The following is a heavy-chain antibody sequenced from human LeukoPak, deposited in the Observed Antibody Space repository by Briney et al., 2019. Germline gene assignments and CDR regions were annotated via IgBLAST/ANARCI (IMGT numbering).Heavy chain of an antibody. CDR3: ARDPTNGYCSGGTCSDY. Sequence: PGGSLRLSCAASGFTFRNYWMTWVRQAPGKGLEWVANIKEDGSEKYYVGSVKGRFTISRDNAENSLSLQRNSRRAEDTAVYYCARDPTNGYCSGGTCSDYWGQGTLVSVSS. CDR2: IKEDGSEK. J-gene: IGHJ4*02. D-gene: IGHD2-15*01. CDR1: GFTFRNYW. V-gene: IGHV3-7*03.